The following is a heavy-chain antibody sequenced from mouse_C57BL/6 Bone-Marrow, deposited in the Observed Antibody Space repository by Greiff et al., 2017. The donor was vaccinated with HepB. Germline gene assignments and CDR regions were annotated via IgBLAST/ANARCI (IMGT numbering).Heavy chain of an antibody. Sequence: ESGPGLVKPSQSLSLTCSVTGYSITSGYYWNWIRQFPGNKLEWMGYISYDGSNNYNPSLKNRISITRDTSKNQFFLKLNSVTTEDTATYYCARDRERRSWYFDVWGTGTTVTVSS. D-gene: IGHD1-1*01. V-gene: IGHV3-6*01. CDR2: ISYDGSN. CDR1: GYSITSGYY. J-gene: IGHJ1*03. CDR3: ARDRERRSWYFDV.